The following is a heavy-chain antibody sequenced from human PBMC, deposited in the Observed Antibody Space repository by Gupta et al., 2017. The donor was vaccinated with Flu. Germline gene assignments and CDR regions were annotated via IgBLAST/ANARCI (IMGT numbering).Heavy chain of an antibody. CDR3: ARGRGDYVWGSYRYRSYYFDY. CDR1: GGSFSGYY. Sequence: QVQLQQWGAGLLKPSETLSLTCAVYGGSFSGYYWSWIRQPPGKGLEWIGEINHSGSTNYNPSLKSRVTISVDTSKNQFSLKLSSVTAADTAVYYCARGRGDYVWGSYRYRSYYFDYWGQGTLVTVSS. J-gene: IGHJ4*02. V-gene: IGHV4-34*01. D-gene: IGHD3-16*02. CDR2: INHSGST.